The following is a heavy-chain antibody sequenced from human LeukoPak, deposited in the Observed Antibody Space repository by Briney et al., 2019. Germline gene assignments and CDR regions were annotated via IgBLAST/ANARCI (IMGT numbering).Heavy chain of an antibody. CDR2: IYYSGST. D-gene: IGHD1-26*01. Sequence: SETLSLTCTVSGGSISSYYWSWIRQPPGKGLEWIGYIYYSGSTNYNPSLKSRVTISVDTSKNQFSLKLSSVIAADTAVYYCARVTGGGGVVDWGQGTLVTVSS. J-gene: IGHJ4*02. V-gene: IGHV4-59*01. CDR1: GGSISSYY. CDR3: ARVTGGGGVVD.